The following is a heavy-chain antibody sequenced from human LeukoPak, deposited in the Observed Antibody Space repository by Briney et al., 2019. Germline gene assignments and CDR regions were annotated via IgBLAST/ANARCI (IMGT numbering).Heavy chain of an antibody. D-gene: IGHD6-19*01. Sequence: KPSETLSLTCAVYGVSFSGYYWSWLRQPPGKGLEWVGEINHSGRTNYNPSLKSRVTISVDTSKNQFSLKLSSVTAADTAVYYCARDHSSGSDPWGQGTLVTVSS. CDR1: GVSFSGYY. CDR2: INHSGRT. V-gene: IGHV4-34*01. J-gene: IGHJ5*02. CDR3: ARDHSSGSDP.